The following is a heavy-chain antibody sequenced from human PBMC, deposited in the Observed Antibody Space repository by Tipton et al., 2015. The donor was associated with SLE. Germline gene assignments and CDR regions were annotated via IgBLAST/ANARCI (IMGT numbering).Heavy chain of an antibody. CDR3: AKPLVGALAAFDI. D-gene: IGHD1-26*01. CDR2: ISSSRSYI. J-gene: IGHJ3*02. CDR1: GFTFSSYS. V-gene: IGHV3-21*04. Sequence: SLRLSCAASGFTFSSYSMNWVRQAPGKGLEWVSSISSSRSYIYYADSVKGRFTISRDNSKNTLYLQMNSLRAEDTAVYYCAKPLVGALAAFDIWGQGTMVTVSS.